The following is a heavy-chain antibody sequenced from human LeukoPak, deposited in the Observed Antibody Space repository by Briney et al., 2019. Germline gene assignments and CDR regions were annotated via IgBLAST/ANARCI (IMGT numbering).Heavy chain of an antibody. CDR2: INPNSGGT. J-gene: IGHJ4*02. D-gene: IGHD3-22*01. CDR1: GYTFTGYY. CDR3: ARIMILGGDFDY. Sequence: ASVKVSCKASGYTFTGYYMHWVRQAPGQGLEWMGQINPNSGGTNYAQKFQGRVTMTRDTSISTAYMELSRLRSDDTAVYYCARIMILGGDFDYWGQGTLVTVSS. V-gene: IGHV1-2*06.